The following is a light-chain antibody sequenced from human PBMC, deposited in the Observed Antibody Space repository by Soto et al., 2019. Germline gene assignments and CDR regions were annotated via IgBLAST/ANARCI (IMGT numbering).Light chain of an antibody. V-gene: IGLV2-14*01. J-gene: IGLJ1*01. CDR1: SSDVGGSNY. CDR2: EVT. CDR3: SSYTSNSNPYV. Sequence: QSVLTQPASVSGSPGQSLTISCTGTSSDVGGSNYVSWYQLHPGKAPKLMISEVTNRPSGVSSRFSGSKSGNTASLTISGLQADDEADYYCSSYTSNSNPYVFGTGTKVTVL.